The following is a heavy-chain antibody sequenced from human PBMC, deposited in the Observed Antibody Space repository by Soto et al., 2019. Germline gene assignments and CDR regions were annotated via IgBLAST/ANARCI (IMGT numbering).Heavy chain of an antibody. J-gene: IGHJ6*02. V-gene: IGHV4-31*03. CDR1: GGSISSGGYY. D-gene: IGHD2-2*01. CDR3: ASGGGYCSSTSCYRPXVLRFLEWPSWYYGMDV. CDR2: IYYSGST. Sequence: SETLSLTCTVSGGSISSGGYYWSWIRQHPGKGMEWIGYIYYSGSTYYNPSLKSRVTISVDTSKNQFSLKLSSVTAADTAVYYSASGGGYCSSTSCYRPXVLRFLEWPSWYYGMDVWGQGTTVTVSS.